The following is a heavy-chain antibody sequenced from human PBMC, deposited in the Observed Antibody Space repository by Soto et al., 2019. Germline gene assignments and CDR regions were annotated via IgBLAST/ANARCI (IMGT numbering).Heavy chain of an antibody. V-gene: IGHV3-53*01. CDR2: HYSGGST. CDR3: ARHRHPRGTVGDTSQLEP. D-gene: IGHD1-26*01. J-gene: IGHJ5*02. CDR1: GFSVSSNY. Sequence: PVVSLRLSCAISGFSVSSNYLSWFRQAPGKGLEWVSVHYSGGSTYYADSVQGRFTISRDKSNNTLYLQMRRVRAEDTAVYFCARHRHPRGTVGDTSQLEPRGQGTQVTVSS.